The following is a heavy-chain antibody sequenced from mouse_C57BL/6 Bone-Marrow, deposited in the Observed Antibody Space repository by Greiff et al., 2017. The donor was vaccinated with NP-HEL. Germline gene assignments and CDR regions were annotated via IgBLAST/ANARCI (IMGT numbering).Heavy chain of an antibody. Sequence: EVQLQQSGPELVKPGASVKISCKASGYTFTDYYMNWVKQSHGKSLEWIGDINPNNGGTSYNQQFKGKATLTVDKSSSTAYMELRSLTSEDSAVYYCARYYGNWYFDVWGTGTTVTVSS. J-gene: IGHJ1*03. CDR2: INPNNGGT. CDR3: ARYYGNWYFDV. V-gene: IGHV1-26*01. D-gene: IGHD1-1*01. CDR1: GYTFTDYY.